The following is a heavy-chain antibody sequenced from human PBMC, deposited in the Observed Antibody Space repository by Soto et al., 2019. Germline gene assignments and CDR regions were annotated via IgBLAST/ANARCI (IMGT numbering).Heavy chain of an antibody. J-gene: IGHJ6*02. Sequence: EVQLVESGGGLVKPGGSLRLSCAASGFTFSSYSMNWVRQAPGKGLEWVASISSSSSYIYYADSVKGRFTISRDNAKNSLYLQMNSLRAEDTAVYYCARVVGLIVGVSGIDVWGQGTTVTVSS. V-gene: IGHV3-21*01. CDR2: ISSSSSYI. CDR3: ARVVGLIVGVSGIDV. CDR1: GFTFSSYS. D-gene: IGHD3-22*01.